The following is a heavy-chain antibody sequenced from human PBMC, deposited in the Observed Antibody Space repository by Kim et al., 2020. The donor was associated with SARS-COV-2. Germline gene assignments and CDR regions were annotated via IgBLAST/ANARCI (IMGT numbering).Heavy chain of an antibody. J-gene: IGHJ6*03. CDR3: ARVVIVVVPDAPWRFDMDI. Sequence: SETLSLTCTVSGGSISSGGCYWIWIRQRPGKGLEWIGYIYDSRSTYYNPALKSRITISVDTSKNQFSLKLSSVTAADTAEYYCARVVIVVVPDAPWRFDMDIWGTGATVSAS. V-gene: IGHV4-31*03. CDR2: IYDSRST. CDR1: GGSISSGGCY. D-gene: IGHD2-2*01.